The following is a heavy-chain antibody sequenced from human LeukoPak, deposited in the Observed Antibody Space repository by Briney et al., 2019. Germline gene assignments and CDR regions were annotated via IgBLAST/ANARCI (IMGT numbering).Heavy chain of an antibody. Sequence: GGSLRLSCAASGFTFSSYGMHWVRQAPGKGLEWVAVISYDGSNKYYADSVKGRFTISRDNSKNTLYLQMNSLRAEDTAVYYCAKDLARRITMVRGVIDWGQGTLVTVSS. V-gene: IGHV3-30*18. D-gene: IGHD3-10*01. CDR2: ISYDGSNK. CDR3: AKDLARRITMVRGVID. J-gene: IGHJ4*02. CDR1: GFTFSSYG.